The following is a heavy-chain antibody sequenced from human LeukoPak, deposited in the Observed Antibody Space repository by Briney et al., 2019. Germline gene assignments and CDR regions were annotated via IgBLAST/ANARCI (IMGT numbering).Heavy chain of an antibody. CDR1: GFTVSSYG. J-gene: IGHJ2*01. V-gene: IGHV3-33*01. Sequence: GRSLRLSCAASGFTVSSYGMHWVRHAPGKGLEWVAVIWYDGSNKYYADSVKGRFTISRDNSKNTLYLQMNSLRAEDTAVYYCARDRQWLVDWYFDLWGRGTLVTVSS. CDR2: IWYDGSNK. D-gene: IGHD6-19*01. CDR3: ARDRQWLVDWYFDL.